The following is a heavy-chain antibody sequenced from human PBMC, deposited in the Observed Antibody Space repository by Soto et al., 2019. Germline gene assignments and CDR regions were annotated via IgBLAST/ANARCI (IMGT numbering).Heavy chain of an antibody. CDR3: ARARHYYDSSGYLGY. J-gene: IGHJ4*02. CDR2: ISSSSSTI. Sequence: AGGSLRLSCAASGFTFSSYSMNWVRQAPGKGLEWVSYISSSSSTIYYADSVKGRFTISRDNAKNSLYLQMNSLRDEDTAVYYCARARHYYDSSGYLGYWGQGTLVTVSS. CDR1: GFTFSSYS. D-gene: IGHD3-22*01. V-gene: IGHV3-48*02.